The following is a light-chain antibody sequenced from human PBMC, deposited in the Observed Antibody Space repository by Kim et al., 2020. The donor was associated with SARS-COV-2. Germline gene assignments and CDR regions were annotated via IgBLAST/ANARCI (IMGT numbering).Light chain of an antibody. J-gene: IGKJ2*01. CDR1: QHIREH. CDR3: KQYVNLPYT. CDR2: QAS. Sequence: DTQMTQSPFSLSASVGDRVTITCQASQHIREHLNWYQHTPGKAPQLLIYQASILETGVSSRFSGSGYGTYFTLTINSLRPEDAATYYCKQYVNLPYTFGQGTKLEI. V-gene: IGKV1-33*01.